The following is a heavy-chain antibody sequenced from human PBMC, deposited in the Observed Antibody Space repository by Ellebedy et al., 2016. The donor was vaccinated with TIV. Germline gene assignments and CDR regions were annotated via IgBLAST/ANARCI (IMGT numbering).Heavy chain of an antibody. V-gene: IGHV3-48*02. CDR1: GFTFNTYS. CDR3: ARDSSSLVWGSKSNIWYFDL. Sequence: GESLKISCSASGFTFNTYSLNWVRQVPGKGLEWVSYISRSSTTIYYADSVKGRFTISRDNAKNSLYLQMNSLRDEDTAVYYCARDSSSLVWGSKSNIWYFDLWGRGTLVTVSS. CDR2: ISRSSTTI. D-gene: IGHD3-10*01. J-gene: IGHJ2*01.